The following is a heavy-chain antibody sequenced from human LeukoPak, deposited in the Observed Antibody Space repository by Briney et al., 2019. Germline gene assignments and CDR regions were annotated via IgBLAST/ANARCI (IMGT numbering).Heavy chain of an antibody. J-gene: IGHJ4*02. V-gene: IGHV4-59*01. D-gene: IGHD3-10*01. CDR3: ARFGYRYFDY. CDR1: GGSISSYY. Sequence: SETLSLTCTVSGGSISSYYWSWIRQPPGKGLEWIGYIYYSGSSDYNPSLKSRVTISVDTSKNQFSLKLSSVTAADTAVYYCARFGYRYFDYWGQGTLVTVSS. CDR2: IYYSGSS.